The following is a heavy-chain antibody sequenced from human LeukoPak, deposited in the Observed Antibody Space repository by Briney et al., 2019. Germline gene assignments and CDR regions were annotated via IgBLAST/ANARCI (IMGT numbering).Heavy chain of an antibody. CDR2: MSYDGGHK. CDR3: AKGQLVDYGMDV. V-gene: IGHV3-30*18. J-gene: IGHJ6*02. CDR1: GFTFSSYA. D-gene: IGHD2-15*01. Sequence: GGSLRLSCAASGFTFSSYAMHWVRQAPGKGLEWVAVMSYDGGHKYYADSVKGRFTISRDNSKNTLYLQMNSLRAEDTAVYYCAKGQLVDYGMDVWGQGITVTVSS.